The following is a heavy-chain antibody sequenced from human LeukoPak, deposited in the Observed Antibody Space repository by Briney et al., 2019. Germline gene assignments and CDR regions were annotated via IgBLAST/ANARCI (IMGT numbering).Heavy chain of an antibody. CDR1: GFTFRSYA. Sequence: GGSLRLSCVASGFTFRSYAMSWVRQAPGKGLEWVSAISGSGTNTYCADAVKGRFTISRDNSKNTLYLQMNNLRAEDTAVYYCATPRGTVATGAVYWGQGTLVTVSS. J-gene: IGHJ4*02. V-gene: IGHV3-23*01. D-gene: IGHD4-23*01. CDR2: ISGSGTNT. CDR3: ATPRGTVATGAVY.